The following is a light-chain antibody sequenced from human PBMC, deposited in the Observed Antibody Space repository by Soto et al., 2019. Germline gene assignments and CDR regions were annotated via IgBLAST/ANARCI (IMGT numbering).Light chain of an antibody. CDR1: QSVSSN. CDR3: QQYNNWPALYT. Sequence: EIVMTQSPATLSVSPGERATLSCRASQSVSSNFAWYQQKPGQAPRLLIYGASTRATGIPARFSGSGSGTEFTLTISSLQSEDFAVYYCQQYNNWPALYTFGQGTELEIK. V-gene: IGKV3-15*01. J-gene: IGKJ2*01. CDR2: GAS.